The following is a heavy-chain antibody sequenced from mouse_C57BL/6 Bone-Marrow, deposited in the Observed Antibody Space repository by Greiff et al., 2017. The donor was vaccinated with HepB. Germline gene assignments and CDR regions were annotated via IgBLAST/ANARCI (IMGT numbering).Heavy chain of an antibody. CDR2: INYDGSST. D-gene: IGHD2-3*01. J-gene: IGHJ3*01. CDR3: AREDDGNYVAY. V-gene: IGHV5-16*01. CDR1: GFTFSDYY. Sequence: EVKLVESEGGLVQPGSSMKLSCTASGFTFSDYYMAWVRQVPEKGLEWVANINYDGSSTYYLDSLKSRFIISRDNAKNILYLQMSSLKSEDTATYYCAREDDGNYVAYWGKGLWSLSLQ.